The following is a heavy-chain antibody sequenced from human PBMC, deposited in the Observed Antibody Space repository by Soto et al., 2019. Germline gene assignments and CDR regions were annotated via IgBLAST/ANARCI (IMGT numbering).Heavy chain of an antibody. CDR1: GYTFTSYG. J-gene: IGHJ6*02. CDR3: ARDADGSGSYYPGYYYYGMDV. D-gene: IGHD3-10*01. Sequence: ASVKVSCKAPGYTFTSYGISWVRQAPGQGLEWMGWISAYNGNTNYAQKLQGRVTMTTDTSTSTAYMELRSLRSDDTAVYYCARDADGSGSYYPGYYYYGMDVWGQGTTVT. CDR2: ISAYNGNT. V-gene: IGHV1-18*01.